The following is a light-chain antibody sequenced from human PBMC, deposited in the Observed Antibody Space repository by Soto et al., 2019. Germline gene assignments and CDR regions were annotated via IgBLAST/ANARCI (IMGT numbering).Light chain of an antibody. V-gene: IGKV1-39*01. CDR1: QTISMY. Sequence: DIQMTQSPSSLSASVGDRVTITCRASQTISMYLNWYQQKPGKAPILLISAASSLESGVPSRFSGSRSGTEFTLTISRLQPEDCATYYCQQSYSTPPLTFGGGTQVEIK. CDR2: AAS. CDR3: QQSYSTPPLT. J-gene: IGKJ4*01.